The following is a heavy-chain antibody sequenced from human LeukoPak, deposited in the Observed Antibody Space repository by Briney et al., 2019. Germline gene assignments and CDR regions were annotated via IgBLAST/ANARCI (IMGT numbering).Heavy chain of an antibody. CDR2: IKQDGSEK. V-gene: IGHV3-7*01. J-gene: IGHJ4*02. CDR3: ARDAGYSSGWYSIL. D-gene: IGHD6-19*01. CDR1: GFTFSSNW. Sequence: PGGSLRLSCAASGFTFSSNWMNWVRQAPGKGLEWVANIKQDGSEKYYVDSVKGRFTISRDNAKNSLYLQMNSLRAEDTAVYYCARDAGYSSGWYSILWGQGTLVTVSS.